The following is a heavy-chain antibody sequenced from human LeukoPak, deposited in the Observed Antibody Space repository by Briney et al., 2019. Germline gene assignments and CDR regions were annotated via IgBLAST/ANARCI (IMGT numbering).Heavy chain of an antibody. CDR3: ASGKLRYFDWLSSFDY. D-gene: IGHD3-9*01. CDR1: GFTFSTYW. J-gene: IGHJ4*02. V-gene: IGHV3-53*01. Sequence: GGSLRLSCAASGFTFSTYWMSWVRQAPGKGLEWVSVIYSGGSTYYADSVKGRFTISRDNSKNTLYLQMNSLRAEDTAVYYCASGKLRYFDWLSSFDYWGQGTLVTVSS. CDR2: IYSGGST.